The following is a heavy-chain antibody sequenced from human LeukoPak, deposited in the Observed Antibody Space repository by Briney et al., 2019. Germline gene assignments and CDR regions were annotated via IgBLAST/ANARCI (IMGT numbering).Heavy chain of an antibody. CDR3: ARDQGFRYFDP. J-gene: IGHJ5*02. CDR1: GFTFSSYS. CDR2: ISSSSSYI. Sequence: GGSLRLSCAASGFTFSSYSMNWVRQAPGKGLEWVSSISSSSSYIYYADSVKGRFTISRDNAKNSVFLQMSSLSGGDTAIYYCARDQGFRYFDPWGQGTLVTVS. V-gene: IGHV3-21*01. D-gene: IGHD3-16*02.